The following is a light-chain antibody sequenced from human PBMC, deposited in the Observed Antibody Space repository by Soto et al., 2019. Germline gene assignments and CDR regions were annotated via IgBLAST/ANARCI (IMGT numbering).Light chain of an antibody. V-gene: IGKV3D-15*01. CDR1: QSISSN. Sequence: MTQSPSSLSASVGDRVTITCRASQSISSNLAWYQQKPGQAPRLLIYGASTRATGIPDRFSGSGSGTDFTLTISSLEPEDFAVYYCQQRDIWPWTFGQGTKVDIK. CDR2: GAS. J-gene: IGKJ1*01. CDR3: QQRDIWPWT.